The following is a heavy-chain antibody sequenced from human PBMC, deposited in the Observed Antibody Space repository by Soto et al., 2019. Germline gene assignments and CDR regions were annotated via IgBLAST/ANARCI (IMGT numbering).Heavy chain of an antibody. V-gene: IGHV1-58*01. CDR2: IVVGSGNT. CDR1: GFTFTSSA. J-gene: IGHJ4*02. CDR3: AAVGIAVAGSVAGDY. Sequence: QLQLVQSGPEVKKPGTSVKVSCKASGFTFTSSAVQWVRQARGQRLEWIGWIVVGSGNTNYAQKFQERVTITRDMSTSTAYMELSSLRSEDTAVYYCAAVGIAVAGSVAGDYWGQGTLVTVSS. D-gene: IGHD6-19*01.